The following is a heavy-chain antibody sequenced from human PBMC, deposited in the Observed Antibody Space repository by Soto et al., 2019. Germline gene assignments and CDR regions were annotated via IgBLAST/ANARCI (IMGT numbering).Heavy chain of an antibody. CDR1: GFTFSSYA. Sequence: GGSLRLSCAASGFTFSSYAMSWVRQAPGEGLEWVSTFSAAGGTTYHADFVKGRFTISRDTSKNTLYLQMNSLRVEDTAVYYCAKGDYDNLWGRNDPPYWGQGTLVTVSS. CDR3: AKGDYDNLWGRNDPPY. J-gene: IGHJ4*02. CDR2: FSAAGGTT. V-gene: IGHV3-23*01. D-gene: IGHD3-16*01.